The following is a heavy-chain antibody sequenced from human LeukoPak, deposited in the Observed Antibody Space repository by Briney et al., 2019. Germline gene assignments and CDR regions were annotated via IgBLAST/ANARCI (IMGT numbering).Heavy chain of an antibody. Sequence: GGSLRLSCAASGFTFSSYAMSWVRQAPGKGLEWVSAISGSGGSTYYADSVKGRFTISRDNSKNTLYLQMNSQRAEDTAVYYCAKAEGVYYDILTGYSYYFDYWGQGTLVTVSS. V-gene: IGHV3-23*01. D-gene: IGHD3-9*01. J-gene: IGHJ4*02. CDR2: ISGSGGST. CDR3: AKAEGVYYDILTGYSYYFDY. CDR1: GFTFSSYA.